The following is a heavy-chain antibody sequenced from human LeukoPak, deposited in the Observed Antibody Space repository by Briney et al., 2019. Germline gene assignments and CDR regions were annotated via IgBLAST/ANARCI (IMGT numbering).Heavy chain of an antibody. Sequence: SETLSLTCAVYGGSFSGYYWSWIRQPPGKGLEWIGEINHSGSTDYNPSLKSRVTISVDTSKNQFSLKLSSVTAADTAVYYCARVSSGYYYYYYYYMDVWGKGTTVTVSS. V-gene: IGHV4-34*01. CDR2: INHSGST. D-gene: IGHD3-22*01. CDR3: ARVSSGYYYYYYYYMDV. CDR1: GGSFSGYY. J-gene: IGHJ6*03.